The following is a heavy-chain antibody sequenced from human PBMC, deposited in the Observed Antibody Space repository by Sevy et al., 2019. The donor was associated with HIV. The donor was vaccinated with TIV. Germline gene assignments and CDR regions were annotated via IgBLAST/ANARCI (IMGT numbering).Heavy chain of an antibody. D-gene: IGHD3-9*01. CDR2: IYYSGST. CDR1: GGSISSSSYY. CDR3: ARHLRADYDILTGYRGHWFDP. Sequence: SETLSLTCTVSGGSISSSSYYWGWIRQPPGKGLEWIGSIYYSGSTYHNPSLKSRVTISVDTSKNQFSLKLSSVTAADTAVYYCARHLRADYDILTGYRGHWFDPWGQGTLVTVSS. V-gene: IGHV4-39*01. J-gene: IGHJ5*02.